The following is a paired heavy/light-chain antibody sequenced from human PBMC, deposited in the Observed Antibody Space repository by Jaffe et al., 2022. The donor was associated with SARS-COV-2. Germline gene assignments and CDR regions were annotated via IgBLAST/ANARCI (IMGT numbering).Heavy chain of an antibody. V-gene: IGHV4-39*01. J-gene: IGHJ4*02. CDR3: ARLVRSNWNDLTNVPLYYFDF. CDR1: GGSISSSTSY. D-gene: IGHD1-20*01. Sequence: QLQLQESGPGLVKPSETLSLTCTVSGGSISSSTSYWGWIRQPPGKGLEWIGNIYYGGSTYYTPSLKSRVTISVDTSQSQFSLNLSSVTAADTAVYYCARLVRSNWNDLTNVPLYYFDFWGQGTLVTVSS. CDR2: IYYGGST.
Light chain of an antibody. CDR2: GAS. CDR3: QHYGSSPRVT. Sequence: EIVLTQSPGTLSLSPGERATLSCRASQSVSSKYLAWYQQKPGQAPRLLIYGASSRATGIPDRFSGSGSGADFSLTISRLEPEDFAMYYCQHYGSSPRVTFGQGTRLEIK. J-gene: IGKJ5*01. V-gene: IGKV3-20*01. CDR1: QSVSSKY.